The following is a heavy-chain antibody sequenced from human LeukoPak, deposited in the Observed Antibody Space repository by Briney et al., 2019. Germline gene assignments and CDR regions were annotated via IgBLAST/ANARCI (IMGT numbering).Heavy chain of an antibody. CDR1: GDSISSSRHY. V-gene: IGHV4-61*02. Sequence: PSQTLSLTCTVSGDSISSSRHYWSWIRQPAGKGLEWIGRIYPSGNTNYNPSLKSRVTISLDTSKNQFSLNLRSVTAADTAVYYCARPQVPLYYDISPHDAFDIWGQGTMVTVSS. CDR3: ARPQVPLYYDISPHDAFDI. D-gene: IGHD3-9*01. J-gene: IGHJ3*02. CDR2: IYPSGNT.